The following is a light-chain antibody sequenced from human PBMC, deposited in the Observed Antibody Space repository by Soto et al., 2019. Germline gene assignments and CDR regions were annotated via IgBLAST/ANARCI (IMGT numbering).Light chain of an antibody. Sequence: EIVMTQSPATLSVSPGERATLSCRASQSVSSNLAWYQQKPGQAPRLLIYGASTRATGIPARFSGSGSGTEFTLTISSLQAEDGAVYYCQHYNNWPPDTFGQGTKLESK. V-gene: IGKV3-15*01. CDR2: GAS. CDR1: QSVSSN. J-gene: IGKJ2*01. CDR3: QHYNNWPPDT.